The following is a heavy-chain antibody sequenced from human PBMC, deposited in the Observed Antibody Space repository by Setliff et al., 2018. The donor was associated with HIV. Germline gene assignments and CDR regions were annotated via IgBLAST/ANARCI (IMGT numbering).Heavy chain of an antibody. CDR1: GGSISSSTYY. CDR2: IYYSGST. J-gene: IGHJ4*02. Sequence: PSETLSLTCTVSGGSISSSTYYWGWIRQPPGKGLEWIGPIYYSGSTYYNPSLKSRLTISVDTSKNQFSLKLSSVTAADTAVYYCARRDGYSYGFYFDYWGQGTRVTVSS. D-gene: IGHD5-18*01. CDR3: ARRDGYSYGFYFDY. V-gene: IGHV4-39*01.